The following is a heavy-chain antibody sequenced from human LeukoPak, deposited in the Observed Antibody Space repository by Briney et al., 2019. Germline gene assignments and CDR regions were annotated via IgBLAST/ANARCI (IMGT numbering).Heavy chain of an antibody. V-gene: IGHV3-7*01. CDR1: GFTFSTYW. Sequence: PGGSLRLSCAASGFTFSTYWMSWIRQAPGKGLEWVVNIKYDGSEKYYVDSVKGRFTVSRDNAKNSLYLQMNSLRAEDTAVYYCGRVGDGYNDNYWGQGTLVTVSS. J-gene: IGHJ4*02. D-gene: IGHD5-24*01. CDR3: GRVGDGYNDNY. CDR2: IKYDGSEK.